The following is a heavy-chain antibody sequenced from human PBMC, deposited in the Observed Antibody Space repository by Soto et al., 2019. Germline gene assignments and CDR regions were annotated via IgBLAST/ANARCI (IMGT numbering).Heavy chain of an antibody. CDR2: ISSNGVGT. D-gene: IGHD6-6*01. Sequence: EVQLAESGGGLAQPGGSLRLSCAASGFTLSGYAMDWVRQAPGKGLEYVSGISSNGVGTYYANSVQGRFTISRDNAKNTVYLHMGSLRPDSMAVYYCARRARPDFYYMAVWGKGTTVTVSS. J-gene: IGHJ6*03. CDR1: GFTLSGYA. CDR3: ARRARPDFYYMAV. V-gene: IGHV3-64*01.